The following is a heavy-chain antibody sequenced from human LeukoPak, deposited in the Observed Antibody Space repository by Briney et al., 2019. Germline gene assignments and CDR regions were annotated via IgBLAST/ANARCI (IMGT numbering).Heavy chain of an antibody. D-gene: IGHD3-16*01. Sequence: WASVKVSCKASGYTFTNYGINWVRQAPGQGLEWMGWISTYNSDISYAQKLQGRVTMTTDTSTSTAYMELRSLRSDDAAVYFCARGYCDYSNCPARNRLDYWGQGTLVTVSS. J-gene: IGHJ4*02. V-gene: IGHV1-18*01. CDR2: ISTYNSDI. CDR3: ARGYCDYSNCPARNRLDY. CDR1: GYTFTNYG.